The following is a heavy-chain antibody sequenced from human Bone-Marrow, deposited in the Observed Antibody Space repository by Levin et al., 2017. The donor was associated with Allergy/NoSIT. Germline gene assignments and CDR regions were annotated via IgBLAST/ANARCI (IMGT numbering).Heavy chain of an antibody. CDR2: MNPSSGDT. CDR3: ARGGNWFDP. Sequence: GESLKISCNPSGYSFTSYDINWVRQATGQGLEWMGWMNPSSGDTGYAQKFQGRLTMTRNTPKRTVYMELSSLRSEDTAVYYCARGGNWFDPWGQGTLVTVSS. J-gene: IGHJ5*02. CDR1: GYSFTSYD. V-gene: IGHV1-8*01.